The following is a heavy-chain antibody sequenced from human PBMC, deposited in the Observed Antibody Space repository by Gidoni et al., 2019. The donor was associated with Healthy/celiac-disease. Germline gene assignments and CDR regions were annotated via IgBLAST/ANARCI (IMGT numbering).Heavy chain of an antibody. CDR2: ISGSGGST. Sequence: EVQLLESGGGVVQTGGSLSLSCAASGFTFSSYAMSWVRQAPGKGLEAVSAISGSGGSTYYADPVNGLFPISTDTSKPTLYLQMTSLRAEDTAVYYCAKETYGMDVLGPGTTVTVSS. V-gene: IGHV3-23*01. CDR3: AKETYGMDV. CDR1: GFTFSSYA. J-gene: IGHJ6*02.